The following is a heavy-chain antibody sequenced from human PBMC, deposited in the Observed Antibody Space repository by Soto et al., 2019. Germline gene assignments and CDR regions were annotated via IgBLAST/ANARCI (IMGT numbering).Heavy chain of an antibody. CDR3: ARQPKDAFDI. CDR1: GGSISSSSYY. V-gene: IGHV4-39*01. CDR2: IYYSGST. Sequence: QLQLQESGPGLVKPSETLSLTCTVSGGSISSSSYYWGWIRQPPGKGLEWIGSIYYSGSTYYNPSLKSRVTITVDTSKNQFSLKLSSVTAADTAVYYCARQPKDAFDIWGQGTMVTVSS. J-gene: IGHJ3*02.